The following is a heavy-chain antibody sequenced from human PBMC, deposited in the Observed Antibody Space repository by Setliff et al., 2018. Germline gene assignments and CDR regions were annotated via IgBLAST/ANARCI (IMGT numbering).Heavy chain of an antibody. D-gene: IGHD3-3*02. CDR3: ARDGLGAFSLRSMDV. J-gene: IGHJ6*04. V-gene: IGHV4-59*01. CDR2: IDYSGST. Sequence: PSETLSLTCTVSGGSINTYYWNWIRQPPGKGLEWIGYIDYSGSTNYNPSLKSRVTISLDTSKNQFSLQLSSVTAADTAVYYCARDGLGAFSLRSMDVWGKGTTVTVSS. CDR1: GGSINTYY.